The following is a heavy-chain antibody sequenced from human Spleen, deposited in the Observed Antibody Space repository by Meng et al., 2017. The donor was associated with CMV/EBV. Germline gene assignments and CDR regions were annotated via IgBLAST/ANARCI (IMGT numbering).Heavy chain of an antibody. CDR3: TPDPYYGAKGGDY. CDR2: IRSRPNSYAT. D-gene: IGHD3-10*01. V-gene: IGHV3-73*01. CDR1: GFAFSDTA. J-gene: IGHJ4*02. Sequence: GESLKISCEASGFAFSDTALHWVRQASGKGLEWVGRIRSRPNSYATAYTASVKGRFTISRDDSKNTAYLQMNSLNTEDTAVYYCTPDPYYGAKGGDYWGQGTLVTVSS.